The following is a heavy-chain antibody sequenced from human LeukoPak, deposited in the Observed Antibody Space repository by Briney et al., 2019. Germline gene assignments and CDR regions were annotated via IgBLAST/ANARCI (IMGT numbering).Heavy chain of an antibody. CDR1: GYTFTSYD. CDR3: ARGKAVAGSRDVYNYEIRILGY. Sequence: ASVKVSCKASGYTFTSYDINWVRQATGQGLEWMGWMNPNSGNTGYAQKFQGRVTMTRDTSISTAYMELSSLGSEDTAVYYCARGKAVAGSRDVYNYEIRILGYGGQGPLVTVSS. J-gene: IGHJ4*02. V-gene: IGHV1-8*02. D-gene: IGHD5-24*01. CDR2: MNPNSGNT.